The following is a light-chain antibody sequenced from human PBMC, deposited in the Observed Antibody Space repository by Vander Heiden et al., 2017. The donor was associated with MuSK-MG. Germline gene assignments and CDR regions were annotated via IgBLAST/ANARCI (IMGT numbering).Light chain of an antibody. Sequence: DIQMTQSPSTLYASVGDRVTITCRASQSISSWLAWYQQKPGKAPKLLIYKASSLESGVPSRFSGSGSGTEFTLTISSLQPDDFATYYCQQDNSSPWTFGQGTKVEIK. CDR3: QQDNSSPWT. CDR1: QSISSW. CDR2: KAS. V-gene: IGKV1-5*03. J-gene: IGKJ1*01.